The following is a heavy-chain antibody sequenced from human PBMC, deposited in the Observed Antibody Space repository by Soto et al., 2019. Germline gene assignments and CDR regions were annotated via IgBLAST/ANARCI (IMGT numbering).Heavy chain of an antibody. D-gene: IGHD6-19*01. CDR3: SRDRSNSGWAEYFQH. V-gene: IGHV3-49*03. CDR1: GFTFGDYA. Sequence: SLRLSCTTSGFTFGDYAMSWFRQAPGKGLEWIGFITSKAYAGTTEYAASVKGRFTISRDDSRSIAYLQMDSLKTEDTAVYYCSRDRSNSGWAEYFQHWGQGTLVTVSS. CDR2: ITSKAYAGTT. J-gene: IGHJ1*01.